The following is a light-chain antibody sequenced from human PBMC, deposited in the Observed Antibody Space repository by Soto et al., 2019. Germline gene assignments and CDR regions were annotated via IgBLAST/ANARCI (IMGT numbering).Light chain of an antibody. Sequence: DIQMTQSPSTLSASVGDRVTITCRASQSISSWLAWYQQKPGKATKLLIYDASSLESGVPSRFSGSGSGTEFTLTISSLQPDDFATYYCQRYNSYSLTFGGGNKLEIK. J-gene: IGKJ4*01. CDR1: QSISSW. CDR3: QRYNSYSLT. V-gene: IGKV1-5*01. CDR2: DAS.